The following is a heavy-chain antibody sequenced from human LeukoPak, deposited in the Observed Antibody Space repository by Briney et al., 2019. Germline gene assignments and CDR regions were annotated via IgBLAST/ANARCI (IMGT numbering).Heavy chain of an antibody. CDR2: IKQDGSEK. D-gene: IGHD2/OR15-2a*01. Sequence: GGSLRLSCAASGFTFSSYWMSWVRQAPGKGLEWVANIKQDGSEKYYVDSVKGRFTIPRDNAKNSLYLQMNSLRAEDTAVYYCARGSYLYYFDYWGQGALVTVSS. CDR1: GFTFSSYW. J-gene: IGHJ4*02. CDR3: ARGSYLYYFDY. V-gene: IGHV3-7*01.